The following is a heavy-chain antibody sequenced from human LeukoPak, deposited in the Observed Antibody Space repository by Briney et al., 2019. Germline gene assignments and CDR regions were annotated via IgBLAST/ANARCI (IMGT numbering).Heavy chain of an antibody. CDR2: INTDGSST. CDR3: ARVKVADSKDS. J-gene: IGHJ4*02. CDR1: GFTFSSYW. V-gene: IGHV3-74*01. Sequence: GGSLRLSCAASGFTFSSYWMHWVRQAPGKGLEWVSRINTDGSSTYYADSVKGRFTISRDNAKNTLYLQMNSLRVEDTAGYYCARVKVADSKDSWGEGTLVTVSS. D-gene: IGHD6-19*01.